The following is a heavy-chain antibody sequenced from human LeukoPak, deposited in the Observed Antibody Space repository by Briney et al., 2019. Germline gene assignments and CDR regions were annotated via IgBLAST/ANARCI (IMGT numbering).Heavy chain of an antibody. D-gene: IGHD2-2*01. CDR3: ARGRRGRYCSSISCYLGCFDP. Sequence: ASVKVSCKASRGTFSSYAISWVRQAPGQGLEWMGGIIPIFGTANYAQKFRGRVKITADESTSTAYMELSSLRSDDTAVYYCARGRRGRYCSSISCYLGCFDPWGQGTLVTVSS. V-gene: IGHV1-69*13. CDR2: IIPIFGTA. J-gene: IGHJ5*02. CDR1: RGTFSSYA.